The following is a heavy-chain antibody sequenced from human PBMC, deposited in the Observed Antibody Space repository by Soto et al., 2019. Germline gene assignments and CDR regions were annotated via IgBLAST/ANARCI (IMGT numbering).Heavy chain of an antibody. CDR2: ISSSSSYI. J-gene: IGHJ3*02. CDR1: GFTFSSYS. Sequence: GGSLRLSCAASGFTFSSYSMNWVRQAPGKGLEWASSISSSSSYIYYADSVKGRFTISRDHAKNSLYLQMNSLRAEYTAVYSCARVDAFDIWGQGTMVTVSS. V-gene: IGHV3-21*01. CDR3: ARVDAFDI.